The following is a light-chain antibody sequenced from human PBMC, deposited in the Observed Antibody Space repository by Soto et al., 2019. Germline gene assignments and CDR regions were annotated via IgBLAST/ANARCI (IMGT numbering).Light chain of an antibody. CDR3: SSYTSSSTEV. J-gene: IGLJ2*01. Sequence: QSALTQPASVSGSPGQSITISCTGTSSDVGGYNYVSWYQQHPGKAPKLMIYDVSNRPSGVSNRFPGSKSGNTASLTISGLQAEDEADYYCSSYTSSSTEVLGGGTKLTVL. V-gene: IGLV2-14*01. CDR1: SSDVGGYNY. CDR2: DVS.